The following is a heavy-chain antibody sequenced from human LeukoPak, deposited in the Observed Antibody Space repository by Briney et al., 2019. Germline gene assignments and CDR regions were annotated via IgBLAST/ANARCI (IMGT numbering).Heavy chain of an antibody. V-gene: IGHV5-51*01. Sequence: GESLKISCKASGYSFTNYWIGWVRQMPEKGLEWMGIIDPSDSDTRYTPSFQGQVTISADRSLTTAYLQWNSLKASDTAMYYCARQTAMGRSGDFWGQGTLVTVSS. CDR3: ARQTAMGRSGDF. J-gene: IGHJ4*02. CDR1: GYSFTNYW. CDR2: IDPSDSDT. D-gene: IGHD5-18*01.